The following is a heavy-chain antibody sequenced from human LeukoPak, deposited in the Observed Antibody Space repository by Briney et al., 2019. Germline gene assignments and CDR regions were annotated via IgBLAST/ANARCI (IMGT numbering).Heavy chain of an antibody. D-gene: IGHD3-22*01. V-gene: IGHV3-23*01. J-gene: IGHJ4*02. Sequence: GGSLRLSCAASGFTFSSYAMSWVRQAPGKGLEWVSAISGSGGSTYYADSVKGRFTISRDNSKNTLYLQMNSLRAEDTAVYYCANYLGSFFYDSSEILDYWGQGTLVTVSS. CDR1: GFTFSSYA. CDR2: ISGSGGST. CDR3: ANYLGSFFYDSSEILDY.